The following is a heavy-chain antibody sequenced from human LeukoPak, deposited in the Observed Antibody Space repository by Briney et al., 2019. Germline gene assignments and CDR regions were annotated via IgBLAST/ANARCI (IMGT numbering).Heavy chain of an antibody. CDR1: GYTFTSYG. CDR2: IIPIFGTA. CDR3: ARLGVYGSGSYYWFDP. J-gene: IGHJ5*02. V-gene: IGHV1-69*13. Sequence: ASVKVSCKASGYTFTSYGISWVRQAPGQGLEWMGGIIPIFGTANYAQKFQGRVTITADESTSTAYMELSSLRSEDTAVYYCARLGVYGSGSYYWFDPWGQGTLVTVSS. D-gene: IGHD3-10*01.